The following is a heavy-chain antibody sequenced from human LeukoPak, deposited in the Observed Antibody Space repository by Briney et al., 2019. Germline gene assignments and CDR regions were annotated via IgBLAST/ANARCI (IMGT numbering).Heavy chain of an antibody. V-gene: IGHV3-23*01. Sequence: GGSLRLSCVGSGFTFRSHAMSWVRQAPEKGLEFVSGIYENGGTTYYADSVKGRFSISRDNSKNTLYVQMNSLRVEDTAVYYCAKDRRVGSTYFDYWGQGTLVIVSS. CDR3: AKDRRVGSTYFDY. CDR2: IYENGGTT. CDR1: GFTFRSHA. D-gene: IGHD1-1*01. J-gene: IGHJ4*02.